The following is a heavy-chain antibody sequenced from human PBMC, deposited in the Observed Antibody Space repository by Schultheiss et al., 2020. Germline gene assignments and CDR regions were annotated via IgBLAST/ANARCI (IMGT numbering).Heavy chain of an antibody. D-gene: IGHD6-13*01. CDR3: AREGVGSSWGDYYYYGMDV. CDR2: IKQDGSEK. V-gene: IGHV3-7*01. Sequence: GGSLRLSCAASGFTFSSYWMHWVRQAPGKGLVWVANIKQDGSEKYYVDSVKGRFTISRDNSKNTLYLQMNSLRAEDTAVYYCAREGVGSSWGDYYYYGMDVWGQGTTVTVSS. J-gene: IGHJ6*02. CDR1: GFTFSSYW.